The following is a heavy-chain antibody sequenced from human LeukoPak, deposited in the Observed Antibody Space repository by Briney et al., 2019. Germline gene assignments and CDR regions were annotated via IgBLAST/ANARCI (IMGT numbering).Heavy chain of an antibody. CDR1: GFTFSNYW. J-gene: IGHJ4*02. CDR3: ARAIAAANFDY. V-gene: IGHV3-7*01. CDR2: IKQDGSEK. Sequence: GGSLRLSCAASGFTFSNYWMSWVRQAPGKGLEWVANIKQDGSEKYYVDSVKGRFTISRDNAKNSLYLQVNSLRAEDTAVYYCARAIAAANFDYWGQGTLVTVSS. D-gene: IGHD6-13*01.